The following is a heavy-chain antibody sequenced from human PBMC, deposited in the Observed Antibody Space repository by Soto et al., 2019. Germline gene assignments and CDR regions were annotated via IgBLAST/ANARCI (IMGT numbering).Heavy chain of an antibody. D-gene: IGHD6-19*01. Sequence: QVQLVESGGGVVQPGRSLRLSCAASGFTFSSYAMHWVRQAPGKGLEWVAVISYDGSNKYYADSVKGRFTISRDNSKNTLYLQMNSLRAEDTAVYYCARDPEEVSSGWGGATFDYWGQGTLVTVSS. CDR2: ISYDGSNK. J-gene: IGHJ4*02. V-gene: IGHV3-30-3*01. CDR1: GFTFSSYA. CDR3: ARDPEEVSSGWGGATFDY.